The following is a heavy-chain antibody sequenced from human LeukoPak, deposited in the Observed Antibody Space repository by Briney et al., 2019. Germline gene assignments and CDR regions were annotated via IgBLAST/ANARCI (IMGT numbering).Heavy chain of an antibody. Sequence: SETLSLTXTVSGGSISSYYWSWIRQPPGKGLEWIGYLYYSGSTNYNPSLKSRVTISVDTSKNQFSLKLSSVTAADTAVYYCARADEYSYGPGYYFDYWGQGTLVTVSS. D-gene: IGHD5-18*01. V-gene: IGHV4-59*01. CDR1: GGSISSYY. J-gene: IGHJ4*02. CDR2: LYYSGST. CDR3: ARADEYSYGPGYYFDY.